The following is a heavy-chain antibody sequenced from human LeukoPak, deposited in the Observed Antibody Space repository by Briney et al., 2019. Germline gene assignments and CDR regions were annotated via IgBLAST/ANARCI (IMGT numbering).Heavy chain of an antibody. J-gene: IGHJ4*02. CDR3: VKASVDQGDY. CDR1: GFTLSSYA. CDR2: ISGSGDST. D-gene: IGHD5-12*01. V-gene: IGHV3-23*01. Sequence: GGSLRLSCAASGFTLSSYAMSWVRQAPGKGLEWVSAISGSGDSTYYADSVKGRFTISRDNSKNTLYLQMNSLRAEDTAVYYCVKASVDQGDYWGQGTLVTVSS.